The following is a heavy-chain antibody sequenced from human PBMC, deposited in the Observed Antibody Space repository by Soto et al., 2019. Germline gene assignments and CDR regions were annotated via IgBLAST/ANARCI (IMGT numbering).Heavy chain of an antibody. CDR3: ARDRLLNILTGYLETFDY. CDR1: GYTFTSYG. V-gene: IGHV1-18*01. CDR2: ISAYNGNT. D-gene: IGHD3-9*01. J-gene: IGHJ4*02. Sequence: QVQLVQSGAEVKKPGASVKVSCKASGYTFTSYGISWVRQAPGQGLEWMGWISAYNGNTNYAQKLQGRVTMTTDTXTXTXXMELRSLRSDDTAVYYCARDRLLNILTGYLETFDYWGQGTLVTVSS.